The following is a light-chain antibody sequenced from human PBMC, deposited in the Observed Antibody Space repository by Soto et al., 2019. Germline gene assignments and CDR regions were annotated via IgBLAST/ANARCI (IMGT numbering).Light chain of an antibody. V-gene: IGKV1-33*01. J-gene: IGKJ3*01. CDR1: QDITNY. Sequence: DIQMTQSPSSLSASVRDRVTITCQASQDITNYLNWYQQKPGKAPKLLICDASNLEPGVPSRFSGRGSETDFTFTISSLQPEDIATYYCQQYDNLPFTFGPGTKVDIK. CDR2: DAS. CDR3: QQYDNLPFT.